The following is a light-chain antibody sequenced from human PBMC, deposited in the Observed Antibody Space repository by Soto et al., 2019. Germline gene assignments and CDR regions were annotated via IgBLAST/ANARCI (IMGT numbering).Light chain of an antibody. V-gene: IGKV4-1*01. CDR3: QQYYSSPFT. Sequence: DIVMTQSPDSLAVSLGERATINCKSSQSVLYNSNNKNYLAWYQQKPGQPPKLLFYWASARESGVPDRFSGSGSGKDFTLTISSLQAEDVAVYSCQQYYSSPFTFGPGTKVDIK. CDR1: QSVLYNSNNKNY. J-gene: IGKJ3*01. CDR2: WAS.